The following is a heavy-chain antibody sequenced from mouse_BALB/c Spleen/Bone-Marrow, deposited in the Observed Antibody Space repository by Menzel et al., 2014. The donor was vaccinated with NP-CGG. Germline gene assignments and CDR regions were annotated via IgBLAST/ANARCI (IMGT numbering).Heavy chain of an antibody. J-gene: IGHJ4*01. CDR1: GFDFSRYW. Sequence: EVKLVESGGGLVQPGGSLKLSCAASGFDFSRYWMSWVRQAPGKGLEWIGEINPDSSTINYTPSLKDKFIISRDNAKNTLYLRMSKVRSEDTALYYCARNAYYAMDHWGQGTSVTVSS. CDR3: ARNAYYAMDH. V-gene: IGHV4-1*02. CDR2: INPDSSTI.